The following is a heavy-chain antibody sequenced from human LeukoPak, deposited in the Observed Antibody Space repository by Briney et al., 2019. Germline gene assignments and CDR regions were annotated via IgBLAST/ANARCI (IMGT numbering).Heavy chain of an antibody. J-gene: IGHJ4*02. CDR2: INPSGGST. V-gene: IGHV1-46*01. CDR3: ARVRGRYYDYVWGSYRHDGLDY. Sequence: ASVKVSCKASGYTFTSYYMHWVRQAPGQGLEWMGIINPSGGSTSYAQKSQGRVTMTRDMSTSTVYMELSSLRSEDTAVYYCARVRGRYYDYVWGSYRHDGLDYWGQGTLVTVSS. CDR1: GYTFTSYY. D-gene: IGHD3-16*02.